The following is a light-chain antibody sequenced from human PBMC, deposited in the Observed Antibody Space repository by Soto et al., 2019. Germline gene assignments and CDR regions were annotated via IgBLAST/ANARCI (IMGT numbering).Light chain of an antibody. CDR2: DAS. J-gene: IGKJ1*01. CDR1: QSVSNW. CDR3: QQYNTYSA. Sequence: DNQMTQSPSTLSASVGYGVTITCQASQSVSNWLAWYQQKRGKAPELLIYDASSLKSGVPSRFSGSGSGTEFTLTISSLQPDDFATYYCQQYNTYSAFGQGTKVDI. V-gene: IGKV1-5*01.